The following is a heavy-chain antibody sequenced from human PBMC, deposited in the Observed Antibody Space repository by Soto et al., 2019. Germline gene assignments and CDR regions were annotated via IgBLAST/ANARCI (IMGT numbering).Heavy chain of an antibody. CDR2: IYYSGST. Sequence: QLQLQESGPGLVKPSETLSLTCTVSGGSISSSSYYWGWIRQPPGKGLEWIGSIYYSGSTYYNPSLKSRVTISVDTSKNQFSLKLSSVTAADTAVYYCARLSSFITIFGVVGLRRYYFDYWGQGTLVTVSS. V-gene: IGHV4-39*01. D-gene: IGHD3-3*01. CDR1: GGSISSSSYY. J-gene: IGHJ4*02. CDR3: ARLSSFITIFGVVGLRRYYFDY.